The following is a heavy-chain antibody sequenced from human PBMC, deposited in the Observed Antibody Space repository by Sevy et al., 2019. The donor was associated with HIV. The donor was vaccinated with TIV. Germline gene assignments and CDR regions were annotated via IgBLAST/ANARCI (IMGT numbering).Heavy chain of an antibody. D-gene: IGHD3-10*01. V-gene: IGHV4-34*01. CDR3: ATPQPHFYGSGSYLIGGYYGMDV. Sequence: SETLSLTCAVYGGSFSGYYWSWIRQPPGKGLEWIGEINHSGSTNYNPSLKSRVTISVDTSKNQFSLKLGSVTAADTAVYYCATPQPHFYGSGSYLIGGYYGMDVWGQGTTVTVSS. CDR2: INHSGST. CDR1: GGSFSGYY. J-gene: IGHJ6*02.